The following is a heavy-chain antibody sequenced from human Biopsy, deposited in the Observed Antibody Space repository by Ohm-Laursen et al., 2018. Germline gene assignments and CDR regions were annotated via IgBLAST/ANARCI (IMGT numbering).Heavy chain of an antibody. D-gene: IGHD2-2*01. V-gene: IGHV3-23*01. CDR2: ISGSGSTT. CDR3: ATEVVPAGIGGHWLDP. Sequence: GSLRLSCAAPGFTFSSYVMSWVRQAPGKGLEWVSTISGSGSTTYYADSVKGRFTISRDNSKNTLYLQMNSLRAEDTAVYYCATEVVPAGIGGHWLDPWGQGTLVTVSS. CDR1: GFTFSSYV. J-gene: IGHJ5*02.